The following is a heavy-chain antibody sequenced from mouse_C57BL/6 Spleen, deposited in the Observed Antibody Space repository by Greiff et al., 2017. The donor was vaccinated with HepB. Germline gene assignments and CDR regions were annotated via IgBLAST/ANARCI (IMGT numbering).Heavy chain of an antibody. V-gene: IGHV1-82*01. J-gene: IGHJ4*01. CDR2: IYPGDGDT. CDR3: ARVAYYSNYYAMDY. D-gene: IGHD2-5*01. CDR1: GYAFSSSW. Sequence: VQLQQSGPELVKPGASVKISCKASGYAFSSSWMNWVKQRPGKGLEWIGRIYPGDGDTNYNGKFKGKATLTADKSSSTAYMQLSSLTSEDSAVYFCARVAYYSNYYAMDYWGQGTSVTVSS.